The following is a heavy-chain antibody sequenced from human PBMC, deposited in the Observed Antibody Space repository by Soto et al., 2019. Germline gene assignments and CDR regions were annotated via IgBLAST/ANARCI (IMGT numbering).Heavy chain of an antibody. CDR3: ATDGGIAVAGTNAFDI. Sequence: GASVKVSCKVSGYTLTELSMHWVRQAPGKGLEWMGGFDPEDGETIYAQKFQGRVTMTEDTSTDTAYMELSSLRSEDTAVYYCATDGGIAVAGTNAFDIWGQGTMVTVS. CDR1: GYTLTELS. J-gene: IGHJ3*02. D-gene: IGHD6-19*01. CDR2: FDPEDGET. V-gene: IGHV1-24*01.